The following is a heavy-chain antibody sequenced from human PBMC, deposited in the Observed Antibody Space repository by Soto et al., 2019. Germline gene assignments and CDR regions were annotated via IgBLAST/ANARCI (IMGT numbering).Heavy chain of an antibody. CDR2: ISWNSGSI. CDR3: AKDRWLRSMASYYFDY. J-gene: IGHJ4*02. CDR1: GFTFDDYA. Sequence: GGSLRLSCAASGFTFDDYAMHWVRQAPGKGLEWVSGISWNSGSIGYADSVKGRFTISRDNAKNSLYLQMNSLRAEDTALYYCAKDRWLRSMASYYFDYWGQGTLVTVSS. V-gene: IGHV3-9*01. D-gene: IGHD5-12*01.